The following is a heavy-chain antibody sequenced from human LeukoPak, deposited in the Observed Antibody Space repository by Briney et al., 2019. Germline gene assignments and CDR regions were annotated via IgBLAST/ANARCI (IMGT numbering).Heavy chain of an antibody. V-gene: IGHV1-69*05. CDR2: IIPIFGTA. D-gene: IGHD6-13*01. Sequence: ASVKVSCKASGGTFSSYAISWVRQAPGQGLEWMGGIIPIFGTANYEQKFQGRVTITTDESTSTAYMELSSLRSEDTAVYYCARGAAARLDDAFDIWGQGTMVTVSS. CDR3: ARGAAARLDDAFDI. CDR1: GGTFSSYA. J-gene: IGHJ3*02.